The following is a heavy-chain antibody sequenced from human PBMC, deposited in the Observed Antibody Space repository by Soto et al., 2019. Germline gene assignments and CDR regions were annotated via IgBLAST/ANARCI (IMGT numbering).Heavy chain of an antibody. CDR3: ARDLYPLAYYFDY. V-gene: IGHV1-18*01. CDR2: ISGHNGNT. Sequence: QVQLVQSGAEVKKPGASVKVSCKASGYTFTNHGISWVRQAPGQGLEWLGWISGHNGNTKYAQRLQGRVTMTTDTSTSTAYRELRSLKSDDTAVYYCARDLYPLAYYFDYWGQGTLVTVSS. CDR1: GYTFTNHG. J-gene: IGHJ4*02.